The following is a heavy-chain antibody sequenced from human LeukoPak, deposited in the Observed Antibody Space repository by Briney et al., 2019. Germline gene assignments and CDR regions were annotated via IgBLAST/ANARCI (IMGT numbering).Heavy chain of an antibody. D-gene: IGHD2-2*01. CDR2: IYHSGST. V-gene: IGHV4-59*01. Sequence: SETLSLTCTISNGSISDDYWSWIRQPPGKGLEWIGYIYHSGSTNYSPSLRSRVTISVDRSKNQVSLILSSLTAADTAVYFCARSAAGHQYYFDYWGRGTLVTVSS. J-gene: IGHJ4*02. CDR1: NGSISDDY. CDR3: ARSAAGHQYYFDY.